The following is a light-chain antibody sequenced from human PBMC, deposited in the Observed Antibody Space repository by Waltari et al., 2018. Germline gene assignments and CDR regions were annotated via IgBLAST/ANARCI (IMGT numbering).Light chain of an antibody. CDR3: QQYRNLWT. Sequence: DIQMTQSPSTLSAPVGERVTITCRASQSLSNWLAWYQQKPGKAPKVLIYKASTLESGVPSRFSGSGSGTEFTLTISSLQPDDFATYYCQQYRNLWTFGQGTKVEIK. J-gene: IGKJ1*01. V-gene: IGKV1-5*03. CDR2: KAS. CDR1: QSLSNW.